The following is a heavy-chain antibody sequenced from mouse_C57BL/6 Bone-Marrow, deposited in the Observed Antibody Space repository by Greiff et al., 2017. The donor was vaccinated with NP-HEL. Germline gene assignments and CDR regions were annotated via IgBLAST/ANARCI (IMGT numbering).Heavy chain of an antibody. D-gene: IGHD1-1*01. V-gene: IGHV1-18*01. J-gene: IGHJ2*01. CDR3: ARTVLITTVVATFDY. CDR1: GYTFTDYN. Sequence: EVQLQQSGPELVKPGASVKIPCKASGYTFTDYNMDWVKQSHGKSLEWIGDINPNNGGTIYNQKFKGKATLTVDKSSSTAYMELRSLTSEDTAVYYCARTVLITTVVATFDYWGQGTTLTVSS. CDR2: INPNNGGT.